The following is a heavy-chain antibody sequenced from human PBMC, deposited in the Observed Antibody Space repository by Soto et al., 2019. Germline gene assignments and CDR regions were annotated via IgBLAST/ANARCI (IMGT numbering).Heavy chain of an antibody. J-gene: IGHJ4*02. V-gene: IGHV4-30-2*01. CDR1: F. D-gene: IGHD3-10*01. CDR2: IYHSGAT. Sequence: FVRRLRQPPGKGLEWIGYIYHSGATTYNPSVKSRVTISIDRSNNQFTLKLTSVTAADTAVYFFVCRYGSGSDRFDFPAQGTLV. CDR3: VCRYGSGSDRFDF.